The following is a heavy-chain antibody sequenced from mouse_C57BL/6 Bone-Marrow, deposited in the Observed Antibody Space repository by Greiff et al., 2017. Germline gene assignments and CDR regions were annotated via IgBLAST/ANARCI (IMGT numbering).Heavy chain of an antibody. V-gene: IGHV1-64*01. J-gene: IGHJ1*03. CDR2: IPPNSGST. CDR3: ARTSGGFDV. CDR1: GYTFTSYW. Sequence: FQLQQPGAELVKPGASVKLSCKASGYTFTSYWMHWVQQSPGQGLEWIGMIPPNSGSTNYNEKFKSKATLTVDKSSSTAYMPLSSLTSEDCADNYCARTSGGFDVWGTGTTVTVSS.